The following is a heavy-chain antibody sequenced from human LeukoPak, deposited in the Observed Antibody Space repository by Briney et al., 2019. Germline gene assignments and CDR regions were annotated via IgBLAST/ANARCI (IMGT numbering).Heavy chain of an antibody. Sequence: GASVKVSCKASGYIFTAFGIAWVRQAPGQGLEWMGSISPYNGYTNYAQKLQGRITITADTSTTLAYMELRSLSSDDTAVYYCARPGVVPVGLDHWGQGTLVTVSS. D-gene: IGHD2-2*01. V-gene: IGHV1-18*01. CDR2: ISPYNGYT. CDR1: GYIFTAFG. CDR3: ARPGVVPVGLDH. J-gene: IGHJ4*02.